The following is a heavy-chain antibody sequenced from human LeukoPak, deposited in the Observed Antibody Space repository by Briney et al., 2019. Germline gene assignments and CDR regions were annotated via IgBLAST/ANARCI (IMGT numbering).Heavy chain of an antibody. D-gene: IGHD2-2*01. J-gene: IGHJ6*02. CDR2: ISSSSSYI. CDR3: ARALGCSSTSCPYYGMDV. Sequence: PGGSLRLSCAASGFTFSSYSMNWVRQAPGKGLEWVSSISSSSSYIYYADSVKGRLTISRDNAKNSLYLQMNSLRAEDTAVYYCARALGCSSTSCPYYGMDVWGQGATVTVSS. CDR1: GFTFSSYS. V-gene: IGHV3-21*01.